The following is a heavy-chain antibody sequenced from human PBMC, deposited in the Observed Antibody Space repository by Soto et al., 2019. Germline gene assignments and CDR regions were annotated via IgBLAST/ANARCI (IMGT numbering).Heavy chain of an antibody. CDR2: INPNSGDT. CDR1: GYTFIAYF. V-gene: IGHV1-2*02. CDR3: AKIAAVGDFDF. D-gene: IGHD6-13*01. J-gene: IGHJ5*01. Sequence: ASVKVSCKASGYTFIAYFIHWERQAPGQGLEWMGWINPNSGDTSYAQKFQGRVTMTRDTSIRTAYMELSRPRSDDTAVFYCAKIAAVGDFDFWGQGTQVTVSS.